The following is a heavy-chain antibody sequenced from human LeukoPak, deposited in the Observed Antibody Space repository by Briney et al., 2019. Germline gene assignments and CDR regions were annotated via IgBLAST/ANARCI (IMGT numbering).Heavy chain of an antibody. J-gene: IGHJ4*02. CDR3: ARSPTSSYCTSTSCYLFSFDY. Sequence: ASVKVSCKASGYTLTGYYMHWVRQAPGQGLEWMGWINPNSGGTNYAQKFQGRVTMTRDTSISTAYMELSRLRSDDTAVYYCARSPTSSYCTSTSCYLFSFDYWGQGTLVTVSS. CDR2: INPNSGGT. CDR1: GYTLTGYY. D-gene: IGHD2-2*01. V-gene: IGHV1-2*02.